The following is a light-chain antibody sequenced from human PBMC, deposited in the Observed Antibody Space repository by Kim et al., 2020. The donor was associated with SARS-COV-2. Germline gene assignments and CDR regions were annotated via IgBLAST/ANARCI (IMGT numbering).Light chain of an antibody. V-gene: IGKV1-17*03. Sequence: SASVGDRVTINCRASQGISTYFAWFQQKTGTVPKRLIYRASSLQRGVPSRFSGSGSGTEFTLTISSLQPEDFATYYCLQHSTYPPTFGQGTRLEIK. CDR1: QGISTY. CDR2: RAS. J-gene: IGKJ2*01. CDR3: LQHSTYPPT.